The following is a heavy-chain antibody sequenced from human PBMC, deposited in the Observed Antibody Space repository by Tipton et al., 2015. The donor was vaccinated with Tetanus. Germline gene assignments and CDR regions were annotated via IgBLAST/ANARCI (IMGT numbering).Heavy chain of an antibody. CDR2: IYYSGSS. CDR1: GASISDKKYY. Sequence: TLSLTCTVSGASISDKKYYWDWIRQPPGKGLEWIGSIYYSGSSYYNPSLESRVTISLDTSKNRFSLKLTSVTAADAAVYYCARPSTTVTPRAFDVWGQGTMVTVSS. J-gene: IGHJ3*01. V-gene: IGHV4-39*01. CDR3: ARPSTTVTPRAFDV. D-gene: IGHD4-17*01.